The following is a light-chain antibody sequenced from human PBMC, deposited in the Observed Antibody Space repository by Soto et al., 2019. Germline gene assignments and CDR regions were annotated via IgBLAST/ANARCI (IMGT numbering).Light chain of an antibody. Sequence: VVLTQSPATLSLSPGEPATLSCRASRDVYINALAWYQQKPGRTPTLLIYDAIIRAPDVPARFSGSWSGTEFTLTINSLQSEDFAVYYCQQYDAWPLTFGGGTKVEIK. CDR1: RDVYINA. CDR3: QQYDAWPLT. V-gene: IGKV3-15*01. CDR2: DAI. J-gene: IGKJ4*01.